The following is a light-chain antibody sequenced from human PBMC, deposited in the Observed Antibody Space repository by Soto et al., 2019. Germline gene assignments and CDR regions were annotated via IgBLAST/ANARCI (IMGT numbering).Light chain of an antibody. CDR1: SSDVGGYNY. Sequence: QSVLTQPRSVSGSPGQSVTISCTGTSSDVGGYNYVSWYQQHPGKAPKLMIYDVSERPSGVPDRFSGSKSGNMASLTISGLQAEDEADYYCCSHAGSYPVVFGTGTKVTVL. J-gene: IGLJ1*01. CDR3: CSHAGSYPVV. CDR2: DVS. V-gene: IGLV2-11*01.